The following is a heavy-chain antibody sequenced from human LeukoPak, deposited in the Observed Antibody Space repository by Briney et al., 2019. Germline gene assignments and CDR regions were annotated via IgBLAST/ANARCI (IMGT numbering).Heavy chain of an antibody. CDR3: ARAVKRDCSACYSYCFDS. Sequence: GGSLRLSCAASGFTVSSNCMSWVRQAPGKGLEWVSVIYSGGTPYYADSVKGRFTISRDNSQNTVYLQLNSLRAEDTAVYYCARAVKRDCSACYSYCFDSWGQGTLVTVSS. J-gene: IGHJ4*02. D-gene: IGHD2-15*01. CDR1: GFTVSSNC. V-gene: IGHV3-66*01. CDR2: IYSGGTP.